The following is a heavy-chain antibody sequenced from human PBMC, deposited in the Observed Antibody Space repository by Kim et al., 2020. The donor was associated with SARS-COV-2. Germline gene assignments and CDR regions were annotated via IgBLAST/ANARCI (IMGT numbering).Heavy chain of an antibody. CDR3: ARRGVYDSSGYYDY. V-gene: IGHV3-64*01. J-gene: IGHJ4*02. Sequence: GGSLRLSCAASGFTFSTYAMHWVRQAPGKGLEFVSAISSNGGSTYYANSVKGRFIISRDNSKNMVYLQMGSMRAEDMAVYYCARRGVYDSSGYYDYWGQGTLVTVSS. D-gene: IGHD3-22*01. CDR1: GFTFSTYA. CDR2: ISSNGGST.